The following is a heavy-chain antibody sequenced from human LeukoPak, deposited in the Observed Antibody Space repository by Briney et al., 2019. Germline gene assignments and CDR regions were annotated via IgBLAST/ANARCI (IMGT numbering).Heavy chain of an antibody. V-gene: IGHV4-38-2*02. CDR3: AREVAADNWFDP. D-gene: IGHD2-15*01. Sequence: PSETLSLTCTVSGYSISSGYYWGWIRQPPGKGLEWIGSIYHSGSTYYNPSLKSRVTISVDTSKNQFSLKLSSVTAADTAVYYCAREVAADNWFDPWGQGTLVTVSS. CDR1: GYSISSGYY. J-gene: IGHJ5*02. CDR2: IYHSGST.